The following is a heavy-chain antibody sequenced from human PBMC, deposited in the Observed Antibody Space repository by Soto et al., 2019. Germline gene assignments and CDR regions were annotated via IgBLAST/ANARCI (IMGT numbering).Heavy chain of an antibody. V-gene: IGHV3-30-3*01. CDR3: ARDRRWELGWFDP. CDR2: ISYDGSNK. Sequence: QVQLVESGGGVVQPGRSLRLSCAASGFTFSSYAMHWVRQAPGKGLEWVAVISYDGSNKYYADSVKGRFTISRDNSKNTLYLQMNSLRAEDTAVYYCARDRRWELGWFDPRGQGTLVTVSS. J-gene: IGHJ5*02. CDR1: GFTFSSYA. D-gene: IGHD1-26*01.